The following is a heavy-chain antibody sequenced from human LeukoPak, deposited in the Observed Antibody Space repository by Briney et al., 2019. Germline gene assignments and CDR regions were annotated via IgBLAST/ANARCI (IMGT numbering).Heavy chain of an antibody. CDR2: INPNSGGT. V-gene: IGHV1-2*02. CDR1: GYTFTGYY. J-gene: IGHJ5*02. Sequence: ASVKVSCKASGYTFTGYYMHWVRQAPGQGLEWMGWINPNSGGTNYAQKFQGRVTMTRDTSISTAYMELSRLRSDDTAVYYCARPLYDFWSGYYPWFDPWGQGTLVTVSS. CDR3: ARPLYDFWSGYYPWFDP. D-gene: IGHD3-3*01.